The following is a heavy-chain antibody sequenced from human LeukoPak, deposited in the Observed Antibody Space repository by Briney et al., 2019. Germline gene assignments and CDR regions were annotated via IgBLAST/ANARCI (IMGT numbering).Heavy chain of an antibody. CDR2: IHYSGST. D-gene: IGHD5-12*01. CDR3: ARDRASGYDFDWFDP. Sequence: SETLSLTCTVSGASISTHYWSWIRQPPGKGLEWIGYIHYSGSTNYNPSLKGRVTISVDTSKNRFSLKLSSVTAADTAVYYCARDRASGYDFDWFDPWGQGTLVTVSS. CDR1: GASISTHY. V-gene: IGHV4-59*11. J-gene: IGHJ5*02.